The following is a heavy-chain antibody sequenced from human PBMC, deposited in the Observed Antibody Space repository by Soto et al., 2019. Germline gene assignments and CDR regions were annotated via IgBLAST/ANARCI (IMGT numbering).Heavy chain of an antibody. D-gene: IGHD2-2*01. CDR3: ARLSRAILHY. V-gene: IGHV5-10-1*01. CDR1: GYSFTDYW. CDR2: IDPSDSYT. J-gene: IGHJ4*02. Sequence: GGSLRLSCKGSGYSFTDYWISWVRQMPGKGLEWMGRIDPSDSYTTYSPSFQGHVTISADKSISTAYLQWSSLKASDTAMYYCARLSRAILHYWGQGTLVTVSS.